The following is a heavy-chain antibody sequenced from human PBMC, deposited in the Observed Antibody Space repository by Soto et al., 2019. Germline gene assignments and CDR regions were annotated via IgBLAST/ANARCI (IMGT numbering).Heavy chain of an antibody. J-gene: IGHJ4*02. D-gene: IGHD1-1*01. Sequence: SETLSLTCTASGGTISSYYWRWLRQPPGKGLEWIGYIYYSGSTNYNPSPKSRVTISVVTSKHQISLKLRSVPAAETAVYYRARIVTTGTAYFDYWSQGALVTV. V-gene: IGHV4-59*01. CDR1: GGTISSYY. CDR3: ARIVTTGTAYFDY. CDR2: IYYSGST.